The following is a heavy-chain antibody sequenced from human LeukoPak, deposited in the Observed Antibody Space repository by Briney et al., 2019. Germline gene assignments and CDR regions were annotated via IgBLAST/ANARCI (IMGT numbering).Heavy chain of an antibody. V-gene: IGHV4-4*02. CDR1: GVSISSSNW. Sequence: TSGTLSLTCAVSGVSISSSNWWSWVRQPPGKGLEWIGEIYHSGSTNYNPSLKSRVTISVDKSKNQFSLKLSSVTAADTAVYYCARFNYDILTGYSAIDYWGQGTLVTVSS. J-gene: IGHJ4*02. CDR3: ARFNYDILTGYSAIDY. D-gene: IGHD3-9*01. CDR2: IYHSGST.